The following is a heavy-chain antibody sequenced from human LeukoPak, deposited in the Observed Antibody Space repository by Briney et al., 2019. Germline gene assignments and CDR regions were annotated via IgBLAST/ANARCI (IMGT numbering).Heavy chain of an antibody. J-gene: IGHJ4*02. D-gene: IGHD1-26*01. CDR1: DSSISSDFH. CDR3: ARHANSHSGTYQWRYYFDY. V-gene: IGHV4-38-2*01. Sequence: PSETLSLTCAVSDSSISSDFHWGWIRQPPGKGLEWIGSIYHSGTTYYNPSFKSRVTISVDTSKNQSSLKLTSVTAADTAVYYCARHANSHSGTYQWRYYFDYWGQGTLVTVSS. CDR2: IYHSGTT.